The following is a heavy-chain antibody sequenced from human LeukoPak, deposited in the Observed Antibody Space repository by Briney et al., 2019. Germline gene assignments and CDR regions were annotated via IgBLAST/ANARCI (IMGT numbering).Heavy chain of an antibody. D-gene: IGHD6-13*01. CDR3: AMFPSSSSFDY. Sequence: PGGSLRLSCAASGFTVSSNYMSWVRQAPGKGLEWVSVIYSGGSTYYADSVKGRFTISRDNSKNTLYLQMNSLRAEDTAVYYCAMFPSSSSFDYWGQGTLVTVSS. V-gene: IGHV3-53*01. CDR1: GFTVSSNY. CDR2: IYSGGST. J-gene: IGHJ4*02.